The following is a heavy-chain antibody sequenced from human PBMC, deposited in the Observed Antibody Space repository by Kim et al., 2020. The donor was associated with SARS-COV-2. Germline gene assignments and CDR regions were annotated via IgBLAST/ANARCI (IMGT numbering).Heavy chain of an antibody. V-gene: IGHV3-23*01. Sequence: GGSLRLSCAASGFTFSSYAMSWVRQAPGKGLEWVSAISGSGGSTYYADSVKGRFTISRDNSKNTLYLQMNSLRAEDTAVYYCATRLVAATRTSDYYYYYGMDVWGQGTTVTVSS. CDR2: ISGSGGST. D-gene: IGHD2-15*01. CDR3: ATRLVAATRTSDYYYYYGMDV. CDR1: GFTFSSYA. J-gene: IGHJ6*02.